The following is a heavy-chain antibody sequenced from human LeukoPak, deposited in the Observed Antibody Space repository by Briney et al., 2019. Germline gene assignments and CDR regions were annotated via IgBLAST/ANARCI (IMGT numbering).Heavy chain of an antibody. J-gene: IGHJ6*03. CDR3: ARIVIVATIGFPYYYYYYMDV. CDR2: IYQSGST. CDR1: GGSISSRNW. D-gene: IGHD5-12*01. V-gene: IGHV4-4*02. Sequence: PSETLSLTCAVSGGSISSRNWWSWVHQTPGKGLEWIGEIYQSGSTNYNPALESRVTMSVDMYKNQFSLKLSSVTAADTAVYYCARIVIVATIGFPYYYYYYMDVWGKGTTVTVSS.